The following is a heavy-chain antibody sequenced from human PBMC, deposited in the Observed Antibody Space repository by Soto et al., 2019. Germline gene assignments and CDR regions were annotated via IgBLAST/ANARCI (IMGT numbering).Heavy chain of an antibody. J-gene: IGHJ5*02. Sequence: SETLSLTCAVYGGSFSGYYWSWIRQPPGKGLEWIGEINHSGSTNYNPSLKSRVTISVDTSKNQFSLKLSSVTAADTAVYYCARRRIAAAHNWFDPWGQGTLVTVSS. CDR1: GGSFSGYY. V-gene: IGHV4-34*01. CDR2: INHSGST. CDR3: ARRRIAAAHNWFDP. D-gene: IGHD6-13*01.